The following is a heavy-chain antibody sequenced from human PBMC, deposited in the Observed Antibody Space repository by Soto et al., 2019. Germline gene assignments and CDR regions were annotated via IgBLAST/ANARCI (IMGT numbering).Heavy chain of an antibody. CDR3: ARHGGLDWFDP. CDR2: ISYVGST. CDR1: GDSFSGYY. J-gene: IGHJ5*02. V-gene: IGHV4-59*01. D-gene: IGHD3-10*01. Sequence: KPSETLSLTCTVSGDSFSGYYCSWIRQPPGKGLEWIGYISYVGSTNYSPSLKGRVTMSVDTSKNQFSLKVTSVTAADSAIYYCARHGGLDWFDPWGQGTLVTVSS.